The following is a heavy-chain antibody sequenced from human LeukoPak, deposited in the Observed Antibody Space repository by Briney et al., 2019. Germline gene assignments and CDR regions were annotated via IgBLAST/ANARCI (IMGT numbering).Heavy chain of an antibody. CDR3: ARDRRDGYNTLDY. V-gene: IGHV1-2*02. CDR2: INPNSGGT. D-gene: IGHD5-24*01. CDR1: GYTFTSYG. Sequence: ASVKVSCKASGYTFTSYGISWVRQAPGQGLEWMGWINPNSGGTNYAQKFQGRVTMTRDTSISTAYMELSRLRSDDTAVYYCARDRRDGYNTLDYWGQGTLVTVSS. J-gene: IGHJ4*02.